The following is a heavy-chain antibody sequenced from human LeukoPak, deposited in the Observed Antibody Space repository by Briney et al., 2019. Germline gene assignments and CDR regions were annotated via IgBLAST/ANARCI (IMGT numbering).Heavy chain of an antibody. CDR1: QFTPSSYW. CDR2: IKQDGSEK. D-gene: IGHD5-18*01. J-gene: IGHJ4*02. V-gene: IGHV3-7*03. CDR3: GRKGYSYGGFDY. Sequence: RRCLRLSCAPSQFTPSSYWTSWVRHAPGKGLEWVANIKQDGSEKYYVDSVKGRFTISRDNAKNSLYLQMNSLRAEDTAVYYCGRKGYSYGGFDYWGQGTLVTVS.